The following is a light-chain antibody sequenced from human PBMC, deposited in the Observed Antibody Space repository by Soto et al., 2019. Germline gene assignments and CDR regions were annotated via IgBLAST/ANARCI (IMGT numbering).Light chain of an antibody. J-gene: IGKJ2*01. Sequence: EIVLMQSPGTLSLSPGERATLSCRASQSVTNNYLAWYQQKPGQAPRLLIYGASSRATGVPDRFSGSGSGTDFTLTINRLEPEDFAVYYCQQYGISPLMYTFGQGTKLGVK. CDR3: QQYGISPLMYT. CDR2: GAS. CDR1: QSVTNNY. V-gene: IGKV3-20*01.